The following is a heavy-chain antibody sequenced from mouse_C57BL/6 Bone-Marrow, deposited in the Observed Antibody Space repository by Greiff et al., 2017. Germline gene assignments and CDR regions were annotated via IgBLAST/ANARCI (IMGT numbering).Heavy chain of an antibody. CDR1: GYTFTSYW. V-gene: IGHV1-61*01. Sequence: QVHVKQPGAELVRPGSSVKLSCKASGYTFTSYWMDWVKQRPGQGLEWIGNIYPSDSETHYNQKFKDKATLTVDKSSSTAYMQLSSLTSEDSAVDYCASGTIPYYFDYWGQGTTLTVSS. D-gene: IGHD2-12*01. CDR3: ASGTIPYYFDY. J-gene: IGHJ2*01. CDR2: IYPSDSET.